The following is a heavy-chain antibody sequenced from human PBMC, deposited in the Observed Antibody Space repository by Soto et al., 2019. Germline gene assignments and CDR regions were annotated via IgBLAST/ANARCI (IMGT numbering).Heavy chain of an antibody. Sequence: GGSLRLSCAASGFTFSSYAMHWVRQAPGKGLEWVAFISHDGNTTFYADSVKGRFSISRHNSKNTLYLQMNGLRTEDKAMFYCARSSYSYDSTTYSDGQPADYWGLGTLVIVSS. CDR1: GFTFSSYA. CDR2: ISHDGNTT. J-gene: IGHJ4*02. CDR3: ARSSYSYDSTTYSDGQPADY. V-gene: IGHV3-30-3*01. D-gene: IGHD3-22*01.